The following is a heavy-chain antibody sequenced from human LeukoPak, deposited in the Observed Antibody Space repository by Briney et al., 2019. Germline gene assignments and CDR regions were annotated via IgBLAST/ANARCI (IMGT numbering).Heavy chain of an antibody. CDR2: ISAYNGNT. J-gene: IGHJ5*02. CDR3: ARDRTPSRTGDTAVVVLENWFDP. CDR1: GYTFTSYG. D-gene: IGHD5-18*01. Sequence: ASVKVSCKASGYTFTSYGISWVRQAPGQGLEWMGWISAYNGNTNYAQKLQGRVTMTTDTSTSTAYMELRSLRSDDTAVYYCARDRTPSRTGDTAVVVLENWFDPWGQGTLVTVSS. V-gene: IGHV1-18*01.